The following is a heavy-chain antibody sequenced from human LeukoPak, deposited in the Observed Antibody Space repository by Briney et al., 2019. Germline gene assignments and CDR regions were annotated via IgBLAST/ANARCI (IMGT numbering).Heavy chain of an antibody. CDR1: GGNFSSGGYY. D-gene: IGHD5-12*01. CDR3: AREGRTYCGYDLEHNWFDP. Sequence: SETLSLTCTVSGGNFSSGGYYWRWIRQHPGKVLEWIGYIYCSGSTYYNPSLKSRVTISVDTANNQFSLKLRSLTAADTAVYYCAREGRTYCGYDLEHNWFDPWGEGALVTVSS. V-gene: IGHV4-31*03. J-gene: IGHJ5*02. CDR2: IYCSGST.